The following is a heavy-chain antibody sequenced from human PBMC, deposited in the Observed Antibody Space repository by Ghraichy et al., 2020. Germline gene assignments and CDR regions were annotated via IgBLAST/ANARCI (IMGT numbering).Heavy chain of an antibody. CDR1: GGSISSSSYY. J-gene: IGHJ4*02. D-gene: IGHD4-23*01. CDR2: IYYSGST. CDR3: ARRDYGGNYIDY. V-gene: IGHV4-39*01. Sequence: ESLNISCTVSGGSISSSSYYWGWIRQPPGKGLEWIGSIYYSGSTYYNPSLKSRVTISVDTSKNQFSLKLSSVTAADTAVYYCARRDYGGNYIDYWGQGTLVTVSS.